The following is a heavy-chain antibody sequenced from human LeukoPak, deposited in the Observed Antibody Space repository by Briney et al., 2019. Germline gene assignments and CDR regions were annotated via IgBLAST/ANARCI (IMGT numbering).Heavy chain of an antibody. J-gene: IGHJ4*02. V-gene: IGHV4-30-4*08. CDR1: GGSISSGDYY. D-gene: IGHD3-10*01. Sequence: SETLSLTCTVSGGSISSGDYYWSWIRQPPGKGLEWIGYIYYSGSTYYNPSLKSRVTISVDTSKNQLSLKLSSVTAADTAVYYCARGHYGSGSYYSRGGYFDYWGQGTLVTVSS. CDR2: IYYSGST. CDR3: ARGHYGSGSYYSRGGYFDY.